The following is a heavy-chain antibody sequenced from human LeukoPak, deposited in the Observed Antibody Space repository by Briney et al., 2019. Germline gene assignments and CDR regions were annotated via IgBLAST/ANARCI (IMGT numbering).Heavy chain of an antibody. V-gene: IGHV3-30*02. CDR3: ASDIVVVPAAAHDAFDI. D-gene: IGHD2-2*01. CDR1: GFTFSSYG. CDR2: IRYDGSNK. Sequence: GGSLRLSCAASGFTFSSYGMHWVRQAPGKGLEWVAFIRYDGSNKYYADSVKGRFTISRDNAKNSLYLQMNSLRAEDTAVYYCASDIVVVPAAAHDAFDIWGQGTMVTVSS. J-gene: IGHJ3*02.